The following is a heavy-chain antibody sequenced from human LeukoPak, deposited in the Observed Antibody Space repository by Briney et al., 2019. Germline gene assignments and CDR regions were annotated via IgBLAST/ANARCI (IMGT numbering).Heavy chain of an antibody. J-gene: IGHJ3*02. D-gene: IGHD2-21*01. CDR2: IYTSGST. V-gene: IGHV4-61*02. CDR3: ARRFEAYCGGDCFNAFDI. Sequence: SETLSLTCTVSGGSISSGSYYWSWIRQPAGKGLEWIGRIYTSGSTNYNPSLKSRVTISVDTSKNQFSLKLSSVTAADTAVYYCARRFEAYCGGDCFNAFDIWGQGTMVTVSS. CDR1: GGSISSGSYY.